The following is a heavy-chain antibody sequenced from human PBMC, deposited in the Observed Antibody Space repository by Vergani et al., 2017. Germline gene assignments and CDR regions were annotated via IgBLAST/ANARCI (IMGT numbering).Heavy chain of an antibody. V-gene: IGHV3-9*01. CDR3: ASNFGVVAARSPNTYYYYGMDV. D-gene: IGHD2-15*01. J-gene: IGHJ6*02. Sequence: EVQLVESGGGLVQPGRSLRLSCAASGFTFDDYAMHWVRQAPGKGLEWVSGISWNSGSIGYADSVKGRFTISRDNAKNTLYLQMNSLRTEDTAVYYCASNFGVVAARSPNTYYYYGMDVWGQGTTVTVSS. CDR2: ISWNSGSI. CDR1: GFTFDDYA.